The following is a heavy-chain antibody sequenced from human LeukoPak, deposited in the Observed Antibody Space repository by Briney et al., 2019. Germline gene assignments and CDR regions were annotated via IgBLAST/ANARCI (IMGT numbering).Heavy chain of an antibody. CDR3: AGQTGTTPNWFDP. Sequence: AGGSLRLSCAASGFTVSSNYMSRVRQAPGKGLEWVSVIYRSGSTYYADSVKGRFTISRDNSKNTLYLQMNSLRAEDTAVYYCAGQTGTTPNWFDPWGQGTLVTVSS. CDR2: IYRSGST. J-gene: IGHJ5*02. V-gene: IGHV3-53*01. D-gene: IGHD1-7*01. CDR1: GFTVSSNY.